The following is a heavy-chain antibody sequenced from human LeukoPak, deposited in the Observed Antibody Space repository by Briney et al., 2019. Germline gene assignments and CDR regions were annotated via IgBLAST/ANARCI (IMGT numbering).Heavy chain of an antibody. D-gene: IGHD4-17*01. CDR2: INHSGST. Sequence: TSETLSLACAVYGGSFSGYYWSGIRQPPGKGLEWIGEINHSGSTNYNPSLKSRVTISVDTSKNQFSLKLSSVTAADTAVYYCARAGDYGDLYWGQGTLVTVSS. V-gene: IGHV4-34*01. J-gene: IGHJ4*02. CDR3: ARAGDYGDLY. CDR1: GGSFSGYY.